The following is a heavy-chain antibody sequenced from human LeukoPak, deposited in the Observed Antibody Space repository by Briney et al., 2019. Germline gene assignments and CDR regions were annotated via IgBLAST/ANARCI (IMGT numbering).Heavy chain of an antibody. V-gene: IGHV3-73*01. CDR1: GFTFNGSA. J-gene: IGHJ4*02. CDR2: IRSKAHRYAT. CDR3: TRRHYGDYVVDN. D-gene: IGHD4-17*01. Sequence: GGSLKLSCATSGFTFNGSALHWVRQASGQGLERVGRIRSKAHRYATAYAASVKGRFTVSRDDSKNMAYLQMNSLKTEDTAIYYCTRRHYGDYVVDNWGQGTLVTVSS.